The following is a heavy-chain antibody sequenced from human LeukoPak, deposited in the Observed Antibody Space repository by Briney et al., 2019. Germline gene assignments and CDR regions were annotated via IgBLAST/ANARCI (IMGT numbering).Heavy chain of an antibody. J-gene: IGHJ4*02. V-gene: IGHV4-39*07. CDR2: INHSGST. CDR3: ARVPLRFLEWPYLTFDY. D-gene: IGHD3-3*01. Sequence: SETLSLTCTVSGGSISSSSYYWSWIRQPPGKGLEWIGEINHSGSTNYNPSLKSRVTISVDTSKNQFSLKLSSVTAADTAVYYCARVPLRFLEWPYLTFDYWGQGTLVTVSS. CDR1: GGSISSSSYY.